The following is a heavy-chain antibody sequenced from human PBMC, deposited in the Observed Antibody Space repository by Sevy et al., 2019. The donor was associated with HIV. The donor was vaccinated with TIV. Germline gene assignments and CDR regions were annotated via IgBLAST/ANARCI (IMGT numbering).Heavy chain of an antibody. CDR2: IRPYNGNT. J-gene: IGHJ4*02. CDR3: ARLLGSTEFGYYFDY. V-gene: IGHV1-18*01. Sequence: ASVKVSCKASGYTFTSYGLSWVRQAPGQGLEWMGGIRPYNGNTDYAQKLQGRVTVTTDTSTTTAYMELRSLRSGDTALYYCARLLGSTEFGYYFDYWGQGTLVTVSS. D-gene: IGHD1-26*01. CDR1: GYTFTSYG.